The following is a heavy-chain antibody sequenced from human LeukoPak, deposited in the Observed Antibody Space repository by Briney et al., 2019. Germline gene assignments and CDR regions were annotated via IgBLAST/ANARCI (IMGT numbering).Heavy chain of an antibody. CDR1: GLTLNTDW. Sequence: GGSLRLSCAATGLTLNTDWMHWVRQAPGKGLVWVSGVNPDGSITNYADSVKGRFTISRDNAKKTLYLQMNSLRAEDTALYYCTSALNIKTHYWGQGTLVTVSS. CDR2: VNPDGSIT. D-gene: IGHD4-23*01. CDR3: TSALNIKTHY. J-gene: IGHJ4*02. V-gene: IGHV3-74*01.